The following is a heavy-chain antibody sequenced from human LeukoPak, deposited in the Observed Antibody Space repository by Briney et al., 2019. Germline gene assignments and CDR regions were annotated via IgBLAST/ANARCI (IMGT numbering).Heavy chain of an antibody. D-gene: IGHD5-18*01. CDR1: GASVSGGSHY. Sequence: SETLSLTCTVSGASVSGGSHYWSWIRQPPGKGLEWIGYIYYNGNTNYNPSLKSRVTISVDTSKNQFSPKLSSVTAADTAVYYCARDRRYSYGYVVDYWGQGTLVTVSS. J-gene: IGHJ4*02. CDR3: ARDRRYSYGYVVDY. CDR2: IYYNGNT. V-gene: IGHV4-61*01.